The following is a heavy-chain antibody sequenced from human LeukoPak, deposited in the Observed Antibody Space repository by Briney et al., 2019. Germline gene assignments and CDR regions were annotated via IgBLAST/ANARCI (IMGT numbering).Heavy chain of an antibody. Sequence: GESLKISCKGSGYSFTSYWIGWVRQMPGKGLEWMWIIYPGESDTRYSPSFQGQVTISADKSISTAYLQWSSLKASDTAMYYCASGVTYYYDSSGYYTPPPFDYWGQGTLVTVSS. CDR2: IYPGESDT. CDR1: GYSFTSYW. V-gene: IGHV5-51*01. CDR3: ASGVTYYYDSSGYYTPPPFDY. J-gene: IGHJ4*02. D-gene: IGHD3-22*01.